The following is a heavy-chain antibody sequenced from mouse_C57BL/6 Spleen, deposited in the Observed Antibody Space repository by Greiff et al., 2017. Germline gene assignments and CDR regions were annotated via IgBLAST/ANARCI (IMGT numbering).Heavy chain of an antibody. V-gene: IGHV3-6*01. D-gene: IGHD4-1*01. CDR3: ARPANWDAWFAY. Sequence: EVKLMESGPGLVKPSQSLSLTCSVTGYSITSGYYWNWIRQFPGNKLEWMGYISYDGSNNYNPSLKNRISITRDTSKNQFFLKLNSVTTEDTATYYCARPANWDAWFAYWGQGTLVTVSA. J-gene: IGHJ3*01. CDR1: GYSITSGYY. CDR2: ISYDGSN.